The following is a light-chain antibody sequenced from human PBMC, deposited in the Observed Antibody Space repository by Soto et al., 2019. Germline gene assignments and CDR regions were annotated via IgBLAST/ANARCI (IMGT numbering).Light chain of an antibody. J-gene: IGKJ1*01. CDR3: QQYNKGPVT. CDR1: QSVHSRY. CDR2: SAT. V-gene: IGKV3-15*01. Sequence: LVLTQSPGTLSLSPGEGATLSCWASQSVHSRYLSWYQQTVGQAPRLLIYSATTRATGIPARFSGSGSGTEFTLTISSLRSEDFAIYYCQQYNKGPVTFGQGTKV.